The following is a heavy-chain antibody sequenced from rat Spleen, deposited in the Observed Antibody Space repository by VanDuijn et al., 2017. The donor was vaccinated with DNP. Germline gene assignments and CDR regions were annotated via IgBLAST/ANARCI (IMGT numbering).Heavy chain of an antibody. J-gene: IGHJ4*01. CDR1: GFTFSDYY. V-gene: IGHV5-20*01. CDR2: INYDSSST. CDR3: TTDHYYSGDYAMDA. Sequence: EVQLVESGGGLVQPGRSLKLSCIASGFTFSDYYMAWVRQAPKKGLEWVASINYDSSSTYHRGSVKGRFTISRDNAKSSLYLQMDSLRSEDTATYYCTTDHYYSGDYAMDAWGQGTSVTVSS. D-gene: IGHD1-1*01.